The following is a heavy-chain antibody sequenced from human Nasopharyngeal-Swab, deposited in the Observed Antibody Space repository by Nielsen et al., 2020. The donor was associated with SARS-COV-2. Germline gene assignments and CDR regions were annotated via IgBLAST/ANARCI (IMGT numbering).Heavy chain of an antibody. CDR1: GGSIRSDDYY. Sequence: SETLSLTCTVSGGSIRSDDYYWGWIRQPPGKGLEWIGYIYYSGNSYYNSSLKSRVSISVETSKNQFSLKLRSVTAADTALYYCARHDYGDLITIDSWGQGTLVTVSS. CDR2: IYYSGNS. V-gene: IGHV4-30-4*01. CDR3: ARHDYGDLITIDS. D-gene: IGHD4-17*01. J-gene: IGHJ5*01.